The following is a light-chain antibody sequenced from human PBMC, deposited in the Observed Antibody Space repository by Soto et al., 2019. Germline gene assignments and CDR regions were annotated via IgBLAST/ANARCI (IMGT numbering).Light chain of an antibody. V-gene: IGKV1-5*01. CDR2: DGT. Sequence: DIPMTQSPSTLSASVGDRVTITCRASRTISSWLAWYQQRPGKPPKLLIYDGTNLENGVPSRFSGSRSGTEFTLTISSLQPDDVATYYCQQYNGYSTFAQGTYVEIK. CDR3: QQYNGYST. CDR1: RTISSW. J-gene: IGKJ2*01.